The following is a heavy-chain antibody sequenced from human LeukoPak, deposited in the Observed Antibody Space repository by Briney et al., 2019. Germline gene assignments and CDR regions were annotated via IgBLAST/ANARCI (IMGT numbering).Heavy chain of an antibody. V-gene: IGHV4-59*08. J-gene: IGHJ4*02. Sequence: SQTLSLTCTVSAGSISSYYWSWIRQPPGKGLEWIWYIYYTGSTDYTPSLKSRVTISVDTSKNQFSLRLSSVTAADTAVYYCARHRETGIVGATGVFDYWGQGTLVIVSS. CDR3: ARHRETGIVGATGVFDY. CDR1: AGSISSYY. CDR2: IYYTGST. D-gene: IGHD1-26*01.